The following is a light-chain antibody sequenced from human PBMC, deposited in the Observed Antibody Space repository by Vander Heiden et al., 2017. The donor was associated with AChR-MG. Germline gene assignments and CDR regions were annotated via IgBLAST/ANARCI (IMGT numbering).Light chain of an antibody. CDR1: SGSIASNY. Sequence: NFMLTQPHPVSASPGKTVTIACTPRSGSIASNYVQRYQQRPGSAPTTVIYEDNQRPSGVPDRFSGSIDSSSNSASLTISGLKTEDEADYYCQSYDSSNVVFGGGTKLTVL. J-gene: IGLJ2*01. CDR3: QSYDSSNVV. V-gene: IGLV6-57*03. CDR2: EDN.